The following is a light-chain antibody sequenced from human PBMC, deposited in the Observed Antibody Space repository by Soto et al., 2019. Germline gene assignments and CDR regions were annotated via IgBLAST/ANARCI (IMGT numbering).Light chain of an antibody. CDR2: KAS. Sequence: DIQMSQSPSTLSGSAGDRFTITCRASQTISSWLAWYQQIPGKAPNLLIYKASTLQSGVPSRFSGSGSGTEFTLTISSLQPDDFATYYCQHYNSYSEAFGQGTKVDIK. CDR1: QTISSW. CDR3: QHYNSYSEA. V-gene: IGKV1-5*03. J-gene: IGKJ1*01.